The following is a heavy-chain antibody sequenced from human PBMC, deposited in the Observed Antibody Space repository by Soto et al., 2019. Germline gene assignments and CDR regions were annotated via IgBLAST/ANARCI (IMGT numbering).Heavy chain of an antibody. CDR3: NKYSTTDAEGHSLDY. Sequence: SETLSLTCTVSGGSISGSYWSWIRQTPGKVLEWVGYIHYSGSTNYNPTLKSRVTMSVDSAKNQFSLQLSSVTAADTAVYFCNKYSTTDAEGHSLDYWGQGALVTVSS. V-gene: IGHV4-59*01. D-gene: IGHD1-1*01. J-gene: IGHJ4*02. CDR2: IHYSGST. CDR1: GGSISGSY.